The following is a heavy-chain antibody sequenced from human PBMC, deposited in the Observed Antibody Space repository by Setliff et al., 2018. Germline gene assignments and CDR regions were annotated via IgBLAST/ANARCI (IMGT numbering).Heavy chain of an antibody. V-gene: IGHV1-18*01. Sequence: ASVKVSCKASGYVFTSYGISWVRQAPGQGLEWMGWIRVHNGDTKFAQRFQGRITMTADTSTKTAFMELTSLRSDDTAVYYCATLSFYYYDSSGYSLSYYWGQGTLVTVSS. CDR2: IRVHNGDT. D-gene: IGHD3-22*01. CDR1: GYVFTSYG. CDR3: ATLSFYYYDSSGYSLSYY. J-gene: IGHJ4*02.